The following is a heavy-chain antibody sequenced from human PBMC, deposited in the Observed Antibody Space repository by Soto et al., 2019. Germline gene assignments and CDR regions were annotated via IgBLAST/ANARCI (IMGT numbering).Heavy chain of an antibody. J-gene: IGHJ4*02. D-gene: IGHD3-22*01. V-gene: IGHV3-23*01. CDR1: GFTFSSYA. CDR2: ISGSGGST. Sequence: PGGSLRLSCAASGFTFSSYAMSWVRQAPGKGLEWVLAISGSGGSTYYADSVNGRFTISRDNSKNMLYLQMNSLRAEDTAVYYCAKDVYSQDYYDSSGYPYPIDYWGQGTLVTVSS. CDR3: AKDVYSQDYYDSSGYPYPIDY.